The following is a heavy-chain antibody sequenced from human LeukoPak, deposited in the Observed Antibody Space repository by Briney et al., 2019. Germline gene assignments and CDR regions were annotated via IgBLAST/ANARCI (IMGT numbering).Heavy chain of an antibody. CDR3: ARDPHTIFGVVTPDAFDI. D-gene: IGHD3-3*01. CDR2: ISYDGSNK. Sequence: GGSLRLSCAASGFTFSSYAMHWARQAPGKGLEWVAVISYDGSNKYYADSVKGRFTISRDNSKNTLYLQMSSLRAEDTAVYYCARDPHTIFGVVTPDAFDIWGQGTMVTVSS. J-gene: IGHJ3*02. V-gene: IGHV3-30-3*01. CDR1: GFTFSSYA.